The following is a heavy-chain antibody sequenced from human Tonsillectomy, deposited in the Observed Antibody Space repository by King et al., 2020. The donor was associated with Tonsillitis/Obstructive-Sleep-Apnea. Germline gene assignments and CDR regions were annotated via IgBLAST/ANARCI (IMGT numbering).Heavy chain of an antibody. Sequence: VQLVESGGGFIQPGGSLRLSCAASGFTVSSYHMNLVRQAPGKGVEWVSIIYTCGDTYYADSVKGRVTISRDNSKNTLYLQMNSLRAEDTAVYYCVRGLGLAFDIWGQGTMATVSS. CDR2: IYTCGDT. V-gene: IGHV3-53*01. CDR3: VRGLGLAFDI. CDR1: GFTVSSYH. D-gene: IGHD3/OR15-3a*01. J-gene: IGHJ3*02.